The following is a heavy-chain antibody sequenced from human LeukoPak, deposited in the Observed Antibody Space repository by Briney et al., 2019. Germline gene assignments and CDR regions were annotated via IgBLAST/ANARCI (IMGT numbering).Heavy chain of an antibody. CDR1: GFIFTNYF. J-gene: IGHJ4*02. V-gene: IGHV3-7*01. D-gene: IGHD3-3*01. Sequence: GESLRLSCAASGFIFTNYFMSWVRQAPGKGLEWVASIKHDGSEKYYVDSVRGRFTISRDNTMNSLYLQMSSLRAEDTAVYYCATDRGWRTSGYYLYYFEYWGQGTLVTYSS. CDR3: ATDRGWRTSGYYLYYFEY. CDR2: IKHDGSEK.